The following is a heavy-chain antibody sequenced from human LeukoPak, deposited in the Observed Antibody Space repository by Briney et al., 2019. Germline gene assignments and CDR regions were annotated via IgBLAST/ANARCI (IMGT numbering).Heavy chain of an antibody. D-gene: IGHD3-10*01. CDR1: GYTFTNYG. Sequence: ASVKVSCKASGYTFTNYGISWVRQAPGQGLEWMGWISGYNGNTNYAQKVQGRVTMTTDTSTSTAYMELRSLRYDDTAVYYCASWGITMVRGPLDYWGQGTLVTVSS. V-gene: IGHV1-18*01. CDR2: ISGYNGNT. CDR3: ASWGITMVRGPLDY. J-gene: IGHJ4*02.